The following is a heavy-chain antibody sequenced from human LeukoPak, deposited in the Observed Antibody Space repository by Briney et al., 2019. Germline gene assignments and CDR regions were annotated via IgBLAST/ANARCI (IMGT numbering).Heavy chain of an antibody. V-gene: IGHV4-59*01. CDR2: IYYSGST. Sequence: SETLSLTCTVSGGSISSYYWSWIRQPPGRGLEWIGCIYYSGSTNYNPSLKSRVTISVDTSKNQFSLKLSSVTAAVTAVYYCARGGTGFDYWGQGTLVTVSS. CDR3: ARGGTGFDY. CDR1: GGSISSYY. D-gene: IGHD3/OR15-3a*01. J-gene: IGHJ4*02.